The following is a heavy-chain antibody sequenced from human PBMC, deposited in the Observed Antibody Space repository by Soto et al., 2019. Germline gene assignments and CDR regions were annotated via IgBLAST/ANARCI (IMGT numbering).Heavy chain of an antibody. CDR1: GYTFTSYY. V-gene: IGHV1-2*04. D-gene: IGHD3-10*01. CDR3: ARDYRYYGSGSDMGYYYYYGMDV. J-gene: IGHJ6*02. CDR2: INPNSGGT. Sequence: ASVKVSCKASGYTFTSYYMHWVRQAPGQGLEWMGWINPNSGGTNYAQKFQGWVTMTRDTSISTAYMELSRLRSDDTAVYYCARDYRYYGSGSDMGYYYYYGMDVWGQGTTDTVSS.